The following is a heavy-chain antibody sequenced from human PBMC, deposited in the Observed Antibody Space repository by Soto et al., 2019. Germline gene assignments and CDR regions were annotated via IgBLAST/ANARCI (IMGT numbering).Heavy chain of an antibody. J-gene: IGHJ4*02. CDR2: MFYSGSS. Sequence: PSETRSRTWTVSGASMNDYCGSWVRQPPGKGLEWIGYMFYSGSSNSNPSLKGRVTISVDTSKNQISLNLTSVTAADTAVYYCVRSGHSFGGVMWGQGTLVTVSS. D-gene: IGHD3-16*01. CDR1: GASMNDYC. V-gene: IGHV4-59*01. CDR3: VRSGHSFGGVM.